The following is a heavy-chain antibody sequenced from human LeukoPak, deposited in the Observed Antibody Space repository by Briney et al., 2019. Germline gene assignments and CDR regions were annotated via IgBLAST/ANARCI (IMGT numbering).Heavy chain of an antibody. D-gene: IGHD3/OR15-3a*01. CDR3: AKVFRPNDDSHSFDY. CDR1: GFTFSAYA. CDR2: IDGSGDKT. Sequence: QPGGSLRLSCITSGFTFSAYAMTWVRQAPGQGLEWISSIDGSGDKTYYGDSVKGRFTISRDNSKNTLYLQMNSLRAEDTAVYYCAKVFRPNDDSHSFDYWGQGTLATVSS. V-gene: IGHV3-23*01. J-gene: IGHJ4*02.